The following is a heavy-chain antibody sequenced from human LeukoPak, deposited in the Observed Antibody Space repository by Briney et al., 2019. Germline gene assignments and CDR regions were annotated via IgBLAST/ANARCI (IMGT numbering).Heavy chain of an antibody. V-gene: IGHV4-39*01. J-gene: IGHJ4*02. D-gene: IGHD3/OR15-3a*01. CDR2: VYYSGSA. Sequence: TTSETLSLTCTVSGVSISNSTYYWGWIRQPPGKGLEWVGTVYYSGSAYYNPSLKSRVTISVDTSKNQFSLKLRSVTAADTAVYYCARRIFGLYYFDYWGQGSLVTVSS. CDR1: GVSISNSTYY. CDR3: ARRIFGLYYFDY.